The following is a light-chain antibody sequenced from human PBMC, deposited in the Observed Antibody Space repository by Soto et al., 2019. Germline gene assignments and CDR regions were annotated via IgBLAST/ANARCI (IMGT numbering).Light chain of an antibody. CDR3: QQRSNWPLT. CDR1: QSVSSY. V-gene: IGKV3-11*01. Sequence: EIVLTQSPATLSLSPGERATLSCRASQSVSSYLAWCQQKPGQAPRLLIYDTSNRATGIPARFSGSGSGTGFTLTMSSLEPEDFAVYYCQQRSNWPLTFGGGTKVEIK. CDR2: DTS. J-gene: IGKJ4*01.